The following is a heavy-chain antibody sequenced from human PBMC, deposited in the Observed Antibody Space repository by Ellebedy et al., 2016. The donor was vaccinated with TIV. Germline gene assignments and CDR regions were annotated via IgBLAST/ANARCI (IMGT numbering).Heavy chain of an antibody. Sequence: GESLKISXAGSGFTFSSFVFHWVRQAPGKGLEWVAAISYDGDRKYYADSVKGRFTVSRDNSQNTLYLQLNSLGVEDTAVYYCAEDVSKTYYFDYWGQGTLVTVSS. D-gene: IGHD2-15*01. J-gene: IGHJ4*02. CDR3: AEDVSKTYYFDY. V-gene: IGHV3-30-3*01. CDR1: GFTFSSFV. CDR2: ISYDGDRK.